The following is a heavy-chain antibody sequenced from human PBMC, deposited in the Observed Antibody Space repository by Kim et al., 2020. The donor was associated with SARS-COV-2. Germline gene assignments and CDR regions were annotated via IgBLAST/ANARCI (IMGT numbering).Heavy chain of an antibody. CDR3: TTSDYGDYVLDY. V-gene: IGHV3-15*01. CDR2: IKSKTDGGTT. CDR1: GFTFSNAW. Sequence: GGSLRLSCAASGFTFSNAWMSWVRQAPGKGLEWVGRIKSKTDGGTTDYAAPVKGRFTISRDDSKNTLYLQMNSLKTEDTAMYYCTTSDYGDYVLDYRGQGTLVTVSS. D-gene: IGHD4-17*01. J-gene: IGHJ4*02.